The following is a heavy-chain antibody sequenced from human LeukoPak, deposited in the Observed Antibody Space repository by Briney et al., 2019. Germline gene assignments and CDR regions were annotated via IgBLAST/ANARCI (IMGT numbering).Heavy chain of an antibody. CDR3: ARDNSVEDTAWWFDP. V-gene: IGHV1-24*01. D-gene: IGHD4-23*01. CDR1: GYTFTSYY. Sequence: ASVKVSCKTSGYTFTSYYMHWVRQAPGQGLEWMGGFDPEDGETIYAQKFQGRVTMTEDTSTDTAYMELSSLRSEDTAVYYCARDNSVEDTAWWFDPWGQGTLVTVSS. CDR2: FDPEDGET. J-gene: IGHJ5*02.